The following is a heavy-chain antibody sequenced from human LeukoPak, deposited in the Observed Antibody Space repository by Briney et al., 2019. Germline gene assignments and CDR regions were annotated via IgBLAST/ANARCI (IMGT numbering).Heavy chain of an antibody. CDR1: GYTFTGYY. CDR3: ARDGGSGSYGYYGMDV. V-gene: IGHV1-46*01. CDR2: TNPSGGST. J-gene: IGHJ6*02. Sequence: GASVKVSCKASGYTFTGYYMHWVRQAPGQGLEWMGITNPSGGSTSYAQKFQGRVTMTRDTSTSTVYMELSSLRSEDTAVYYCARDGGSGSYGYYGMDVWGQGTTVTVSS. D-gene: IGHD3-10*01.